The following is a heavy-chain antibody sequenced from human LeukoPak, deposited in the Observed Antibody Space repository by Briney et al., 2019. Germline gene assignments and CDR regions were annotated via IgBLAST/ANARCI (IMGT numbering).Heavy chain of an antibody. Sequence: GESLKISCKGSGDRFSSHWIGWVRQMPGKGLEWMGIIYLGDSETRYSPSFQGQVIISADKSISTAYLQWSGLKASDTAIYYCARHPSYTRGWPLDYWGQGTLVTVSS. V-gene: IGHV5-51*01. D-gene: IGHD6-19*01. CDR3: ARHPSYTRGWPLDY. CDR2: IYLGDSET. CDR1: GDRFSSHW. J-gene: IGHJ4*02.